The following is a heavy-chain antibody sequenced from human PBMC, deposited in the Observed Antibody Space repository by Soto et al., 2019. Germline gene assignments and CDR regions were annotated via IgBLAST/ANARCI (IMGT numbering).Heavy chain of an antibody. CDR2: ISWNSGSI. CDR3: AKVGCSSTSCYALDY. Sequence: DVQLVESGGGLVQPGRSLRLSCAASGFTFDDYAMRWVRQAPGKGLEWVSGISWNSGSIGYADSVKGRFTISRDNAKNSLYLQMNSLRAEDTALYYCAKVGCSSTSCYALDYWGQGTLVTVSS. CDR1: GFTFDDYA. V-gene: IGHV3-9*01. J-gene: IGHJ4*02. D-gene: IGHD2-2*01.